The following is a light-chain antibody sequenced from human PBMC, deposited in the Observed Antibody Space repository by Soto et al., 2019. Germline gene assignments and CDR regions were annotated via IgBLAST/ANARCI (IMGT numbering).Light chain of an antibody. Sequence: EIVLTQSPGTLSLSPGDTAALSCRASQSVSSRYLAWYQQNSGQAPSLLIYATSSPATDIPDRFIGYGSGTDFTLTISGLEPEDFAVYYCQQDGSSRSTFGQGTKVEIK. CDR1: QSVSSRY. J-gene: IGKJ1*01. CDR3: QQDGSSRST. V-gene: IGKV3-20*01. CDR2: ATS.